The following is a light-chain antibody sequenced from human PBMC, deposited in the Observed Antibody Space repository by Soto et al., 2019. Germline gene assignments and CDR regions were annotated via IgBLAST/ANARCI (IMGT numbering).Light chain of an antibody. Sequence: DNQMTQSPSTLSASVGDRVTITCRASQSIGTWLAWYQQKPGKAPKLLIYKASNLASGVPSRFSGSGYGTDFTLTISSLQSDDFATYYCQQYNGWTFGQGTKV. V-gene: IGKV1-5*03. CDR2: KAS. CDR1: QSIGTW. J-gene: IGKJ1*01. CDR3: QQYNGWT.